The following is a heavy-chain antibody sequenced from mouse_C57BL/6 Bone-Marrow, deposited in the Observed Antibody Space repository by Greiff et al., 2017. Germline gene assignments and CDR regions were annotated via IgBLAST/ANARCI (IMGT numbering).Heavy chain of an antibody. D-gene: IGHD2-1*01. V-gene: IGHV5-6*02. CDR3: ARSTIYYYAMDY. CDR1: GFTFSSYG. Sequence: VMLVESGGDLVKPGGSLKLSCAASGFTFSSYGMSWVRQTPDKRLEWVATISSGGSYTYYPDSVKGRFTISRDNAKNTLYLQMSSLKSEDTAMYYCARSTIYYYAMDYWGQGTSVTVSS. J-gene: IGHJ4*01. CDR2: ISSGGSYT.